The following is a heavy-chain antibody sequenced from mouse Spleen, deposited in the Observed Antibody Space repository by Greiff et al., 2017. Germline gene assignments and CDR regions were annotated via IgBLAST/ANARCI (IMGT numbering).Heavy chain of an antibody. CDR2: INPSNGGT. CDR1: GYTFTSYW. Sequence: QVQLQQSGTELVKPGASVKLSCKASGYTFTSYWMHWVKQRPGQGLEWIGNINPSNGGTNYNEKFKSKATLTVDKSSSTAYMQLSSLTSEDSAVYYCARWEYYYGNYGGVFDYWGQGTTLTVSS. V-gene: IGHV1-53*01. CDR3: ARWEYYYGNYGGVFDY. J-gene: IGHJ2*01. D-gene: IGHD2-1*01.